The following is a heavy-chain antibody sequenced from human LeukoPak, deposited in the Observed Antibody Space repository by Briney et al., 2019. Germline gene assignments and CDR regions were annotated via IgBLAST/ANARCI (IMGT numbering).Heavy chain of an antibody. CDR3: ARVDSSGYYGHYFDY. J-gene: IGHJ4*02. CDR1: GYTFISYY. D-gene: IGHD3-22*01. V-gene: IGHV1-46*01. CDR2: INPSGGST. Sequence: GASVKVSCKACGYTFISYYMHWVRQAPGEGLEWMGIINPSGGSTTYAQKFQGRVTMTRDASTSTVYMELSSLRSEDTAVYYCARVDSSGYYGHYFDYWGQGTLVTVSS.